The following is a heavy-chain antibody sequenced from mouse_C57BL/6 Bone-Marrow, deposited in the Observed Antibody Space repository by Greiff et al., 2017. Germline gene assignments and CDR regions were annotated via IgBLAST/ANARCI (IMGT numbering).Heavy chain of an antibody. CDR3: ARGGSMMVPRGYYYAMDY. V-gene: IGHV1-81*01. J-gene: IGHJ4*01. Sequence: QVQLQQSGAELARPGASVKLSCKASGYTFTSYGISWVKQRTGQGLEWIGEIYPRSGNTYYNEKFKGKATLTADKSSSTAYMELRSLTSEDSAVYCCARGGSMMVPRGYYYAMDYWGQGTSVTVSS. CDR1: GYTFTSYG. CDR2: IYPRSGNT. D-gene: IGHD2-3*01.